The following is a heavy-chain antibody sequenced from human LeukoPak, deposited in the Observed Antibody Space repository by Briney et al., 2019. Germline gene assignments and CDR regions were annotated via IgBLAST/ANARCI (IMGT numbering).Heavy chain of an antibody. J-gene: IGHJ6*03. CDR3: ARAGWPPYRFYYYYYMDV. Sequence: SETLSLTCTVSGGSISSYYWSWIRQPPGKGLEWIGCIYYSGSTNYNPSLKSRVTISVDTSKNQFSLKLSSVTAADTAVYYCARAGWPPYRFYYYYYMDVWGKGTTVTVSS. CDR1: GGSISSYY. D-gene: IGHD6-19*01. V-gene: IGHV4-59*01. CDR2: IYYSGST.